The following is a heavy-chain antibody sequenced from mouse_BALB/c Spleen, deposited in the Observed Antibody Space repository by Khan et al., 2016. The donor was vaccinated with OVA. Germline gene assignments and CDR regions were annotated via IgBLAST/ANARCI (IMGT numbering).Heavy chain of an antibody. CDR2: IWSGGST. V-gene: IGHV2-6-4*01. Sequence: QVQLKESGPGLVAPSQSLSITCTVSGFSLSRYSVHWVRQPPGKGLEWLGMIWSGGSTDYNSALESRLSISKDNSKSQVFLKMNSLQTDDTAMYYYARKKYGNYVSLDYWGQGTSVTVSS. CDR3: ARKKYGNYVSLDY. J-gene: IGHJ4*01. D-gene: IGHD2-10*02. CDR1: GFSLSRYS.